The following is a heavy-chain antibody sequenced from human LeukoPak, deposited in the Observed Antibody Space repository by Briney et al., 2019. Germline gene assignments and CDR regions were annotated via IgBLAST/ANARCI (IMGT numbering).Heavy chain of an antibody. CDR2: IYYSGST. J-gene: IGHJ6*02. D-gene: IGHD3-10*01. CDR1: GGSISSYY. Sequence: SETLSLTCTDSGGSISSYYWSWIRQPPGKGLEWIGYIYYSGSTNYNPSLKSRVTTSVDTSKNQFSLKLSSVTAADTAVYYCARVSPGSYGMDVWGQGTTVTVSS. CDR3: ARVSPGSYGMDV. V-gene: IGHV4-59*01.